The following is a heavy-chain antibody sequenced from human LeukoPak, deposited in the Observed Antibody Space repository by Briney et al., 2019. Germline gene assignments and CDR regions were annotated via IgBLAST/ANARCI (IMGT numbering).Heavy chain of an antibody. CDR3: ATEGFVVAAAGHIGYFQH. V-gene: IGHV3-33*08. Sequence: PGGSLRLSCTASGFTFSNYGMHWVRLAPGKGLEWVAVIWYDGSDKYYADSVKGRFTISRDNSKSTLYLQMNSLRAEDTAVYYCATEGFVVAAAGHIGYFQHWGQGTLVTVSS. CDR1: GFTFSNYG. J-gene: IGHJ1*01. D-gene: IGHD6-13*01. CDR2: IWYDGSDK.